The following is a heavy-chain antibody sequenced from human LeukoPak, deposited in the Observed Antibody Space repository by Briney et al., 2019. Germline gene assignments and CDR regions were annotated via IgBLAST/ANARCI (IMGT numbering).Heavy chain of an antibody. J-gene: IGHJ4*02. CDR2: INPNDGDT. V-gene: IGHV1-2*02. CDR1: GYTFTDYY. D-gene: IGHD2-2*01. CDR3: ARANFLYCSSSTCLFDH. Sequence: GASVKVSCKASGYTFTDYYMHWVRQAPGQGFEWMGWINPNDGDTNYAQKFQGRVTMTRDTSMSTAHMEVSRLRSDDTAVYYCARANFLYCSSSTCLFDHWGQGTLVTVSS.